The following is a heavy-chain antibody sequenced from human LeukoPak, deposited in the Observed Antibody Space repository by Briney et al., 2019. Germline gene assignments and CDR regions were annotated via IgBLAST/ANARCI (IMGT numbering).Heavy chain of an antibody. CDR1: GYTFTGYY. V-gene: IGHV1-2*02. D-gene: IGHD2-2*01. Sequence: GASVKVSCKASGYTFTGYYMHWVRQAPGQGLEWMGWINPNSGGTNYAQKFQGRVTMTRDTSISTAYMELSRLRSDDTAVYYCAREVEDIVVVPAAPGWFDPWGQGTLVTVSS. CDR2: INPNSGGT. J-gene: IGHJ5*02. CDR3: AREVEDIVVVPAAPGWFDP.